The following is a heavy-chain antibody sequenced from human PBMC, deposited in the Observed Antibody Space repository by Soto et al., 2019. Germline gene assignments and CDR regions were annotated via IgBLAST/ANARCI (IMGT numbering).Heavy chain of an antibody. CDR2: IIPIFGTA. D-gene: IGHD3-22*01. Sequence: VKVSCKASGGTFSRYAISWVRQAPGQGLEWMGGIIPIFGTANYAQKFQGRVTITADESTSTAYMELSSLRSEDTAVYYCARSDYYDSSGSGYAFDIWGQGTMVTVSS. CDR1: GGTFSRYA. CDR3: ARSDYYDSSGSGYAFDI. J-gene: IGHJ3*02. V-gene: IGHV1-69*13.